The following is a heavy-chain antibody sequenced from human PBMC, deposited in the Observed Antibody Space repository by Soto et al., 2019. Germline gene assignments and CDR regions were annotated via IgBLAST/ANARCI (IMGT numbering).Heavy chain of an antibody. J-gene: IGHJ4*02. V-gene: IGHV1-69*04. CDR3: ARDVGYSSGPGY. CDR2: IIPILGIA. CDR1: GGTFSSYT. Sequence: ASVKGSCKASGGTFSSYTISLVRQAPGQGLEWMGRIIPILGIANYAQKFQGRVTITADKSTSTAYMELSSLRSEDTAVYYCARDVGYSSGPGYWGQGTLVTVSS. D-gene: IGHD6-19*01.